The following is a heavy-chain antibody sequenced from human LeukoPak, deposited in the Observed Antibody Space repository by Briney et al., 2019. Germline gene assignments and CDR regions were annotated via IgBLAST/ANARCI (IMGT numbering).Heavy chain of an antibody. D-gene: IGHD3-10*01. CDR3: AGDGSGNWFDP. CDR1: GYAFISYG. V-gene: IGHV1-18*01. CDR2: INTYNGNT. Sequence: ASVEVSCKASGYAFISYGISWVRQAPGQGLEWMGWINTYNGNTNYAQKFQDRFSMTTDTSTSTAYMELRSLRSDDTAVYYCAGDGSGNWFDPWGQGTLVTVSS. J-gene: IGHJ5*02.